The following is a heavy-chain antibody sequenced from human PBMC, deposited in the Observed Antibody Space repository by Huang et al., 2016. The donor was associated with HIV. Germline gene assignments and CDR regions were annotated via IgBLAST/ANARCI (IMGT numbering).Heavy chain of an antibody. CDR2: NIDNGKTS. Sequence: VQLEESGGALVQPGESLRLSCSVSGFTLSNHGIHWVRQSPGKELEWIAYNIDNGKTSHYADPVRVRCTLSRDIVKNSIYLQMTNVTVEDSAVYFCARDGGYSFWPTYATYYLDFWGQGTRVTVSS. J-gene: IGHJ4*02. V-gene: IGHV3-48*01. CDR3: ARDGGYSFWPTYATYYLDF. CDR1: GFTLSNHG. D-gene: IGHD3-16*01.